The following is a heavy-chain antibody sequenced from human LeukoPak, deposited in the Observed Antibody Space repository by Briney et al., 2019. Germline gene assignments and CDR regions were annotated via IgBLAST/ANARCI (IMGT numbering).Heavy chain of an antibody. Sequence: GGSLRLSCAASGFTFSSYAMSWVRQAPGKGLEWVSVISGAGVVTYYADSVKGRITVSRDNSKNTLYLQMDSLRAEDTSFYYCAKHPLGGVSVPFDSWGQGTLVTVSS. CDR3: AKHPLGGVSVPFDS. CDR2: ISGAGVVT. J-gene: IGHJ4*02. D-gene: IGHD3-16*01. V-gene: IGHV3-23*01. CDR1: GFTFSSYA.